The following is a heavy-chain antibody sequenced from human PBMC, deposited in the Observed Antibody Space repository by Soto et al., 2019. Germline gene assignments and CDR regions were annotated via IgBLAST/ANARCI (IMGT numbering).Heavy chain of an antibody. D-gene: IGHD6-13*01. V-gene: IGHV3-21*01. CDR2: IISSGSFV. J-gene: IGHJ6*02. CDR1: RFPFNISG. Sequence: EVHLVESGGGLVKPGGSLRLSCEATRFPFNISGKKWVRQAPGKGLEWVSSIISSGSFVDYADSVQGRLAISRDNAKNSLYLQLNNLRVEDSGVYYCAKDGAAGSVMDVWGQGTTVTVS. CDR3: AKDGAAGSVMDV.